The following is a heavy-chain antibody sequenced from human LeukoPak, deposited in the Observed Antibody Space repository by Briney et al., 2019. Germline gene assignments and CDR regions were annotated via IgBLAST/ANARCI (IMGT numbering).Heavy chain of an antibody. CDR2: IIPIFGTA. D-gene: IGHD3-16*02. Sequence: SVKVSCKASGGTFSSYAISWVRQAPGQGLEWMGGIIPIFGTANYAQKFQGRVTITADKSTNTAYMELSSLRSEDTAVYYCARGEYDYVWGSYRYTGIDYRGQGTLVTVSS. CDR1: GGTFSSYA. CDR3: ARGEYDYVWGSYRYTGIDY. V-gene: IGHV1-69*06. J-gene: IGHJ4*02.